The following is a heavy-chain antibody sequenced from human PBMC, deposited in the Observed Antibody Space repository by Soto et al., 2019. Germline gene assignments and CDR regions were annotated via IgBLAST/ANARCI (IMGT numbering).Heavy chain of an antibody. D-gene: IGHD3-22*01. Sequence: VASVKVSCKASGGTFSSYAISWVRQAPGQGLEWMGGIIPIFGTANYAQKFQGRVTITADESTSTAYMELSSLRSEDTAVYYCAREYDSSGYYWDNWGQGTLVTVSS. CDR1: GGTFSSYA. J-gene: IGHJ4*02. CDR2: IIPIFGTA. CDR3: AREYDSSGYYWDN. V-gene: IGHV1-69*13.